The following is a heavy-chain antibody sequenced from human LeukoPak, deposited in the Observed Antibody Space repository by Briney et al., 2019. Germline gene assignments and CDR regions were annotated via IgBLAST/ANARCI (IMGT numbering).Heavy chain of an antibody. CDR3: ARDRPARYSDYMDV. V-gene: IGHV4-39*06. CDR2: ISSSGSA. CDR1: GASISTSIYS. Sequence: PSETLSLTCAVSGASISTSIYSGAWLRQPPGMGLEWIGSISSSGSAYYNPSLKNRVTITIDTSKNQFPLTVSSVTAADAAVYYCARDRPARYSDYMDVWGKGTTVTVSS. J-gene: IGHJ6*03.